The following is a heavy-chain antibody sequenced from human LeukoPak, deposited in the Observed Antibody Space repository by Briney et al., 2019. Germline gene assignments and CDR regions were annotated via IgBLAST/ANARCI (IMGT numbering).Heavy chain of an antibody. CDR2: TYYRSKWYN. CDR1: GDSVSSNSAA. J-gene: IGHJ5*02. D-gene: IGHD6-19*01. CDR3: ARGWGSSGWYKVNWFDP. Sequence: SQTLSLTCAISGDSVSSNSAAWNWIRQSPSRGLEWLGRTYYRSKWYNDYAVSVKSRITINPDTSKNQFSLQLKSVTPEDTGVYYCARGWGSSGWYKVNWFDPWGQGTLVTVSS. V-gene: IGHV6-1*01.